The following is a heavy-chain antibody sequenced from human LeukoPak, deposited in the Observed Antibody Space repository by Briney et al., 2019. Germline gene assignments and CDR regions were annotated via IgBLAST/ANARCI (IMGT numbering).Heavy chain of an antibody. D-gene: IGHD3-10*01. Sequence: GGSLRLSCAASGFTFSSYWMSWVRQAPGKGLEWVANIKQDGSEKYYVDSVKGRFTISRDNAKNTLYLQMNSLRAEDTAVYYCANGVLLWFGELLEDAFDIWGQGTMVTVSS. V-gene: IGHV3-7*03. CDR2: IKQDGSEK. J-gene: IGHJ3*02. CDR1: GFTFSSYW. CDR3: ANGVLLWFGELLEDAFDI.